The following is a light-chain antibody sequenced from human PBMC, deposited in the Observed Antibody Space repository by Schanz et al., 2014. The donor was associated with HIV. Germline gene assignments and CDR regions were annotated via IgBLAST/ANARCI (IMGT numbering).Light chain of an antibody. V-gene: IGKV1-39*01. Sequence: DIQMTQSPSSLSASVGARVTITCRASQSISNYLNWYQQKPGKAPKLLIYAASSLLSGVPSRFTGSGSGTEFTRTINTLQPEDFATFYCQQANSFPLTFGGGTTVEI. CDR3: QQANSFPLT. CDR2: AAS. J-gene: IGKJ4*01. CDR1: QSISNY.